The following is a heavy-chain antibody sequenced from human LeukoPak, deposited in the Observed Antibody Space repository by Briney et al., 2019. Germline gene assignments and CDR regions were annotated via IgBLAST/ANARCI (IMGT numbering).Heavy chain of an antibody. V-gene: IGHV3-7*04. J-gene: IGHJ4*02. CDR3: ARGIDEWLYLYY. Sequence: GGSLRLSCAASGFPFAPFWMTWVRQAPGKGPEFVATMNRGGGEVAYGDSVRDRFTISRDNAKNSLYLQMYSLRAEDTAVYYCARGIDEWLYLYYWGQGALVTVSS. D-gene: IGHD3-22*01. CDR1: GFPFAPFW. CDR2: MNRGGGEV.